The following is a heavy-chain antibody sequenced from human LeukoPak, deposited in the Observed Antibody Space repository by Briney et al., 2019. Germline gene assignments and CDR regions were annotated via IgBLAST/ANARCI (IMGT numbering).Heavy chain of an antibody. CDR2: IYYSGST. J-gene: IGHJ4*02. Sequence: SETLSLTCTVSGGSISSYYWSWIRQPPGKGLEWIGYIYYSGSTNYNPSPKSRVTISVDTSKNQFSLKLSSVTAADTAVYYCARAEAAVLDYWGQGTLVTVSS. D-gene: IGHD6-13*01. CDR1: GGSISSYY. CDR3: ARAEAAVLDY. V-gene: IGHV4-59*01.